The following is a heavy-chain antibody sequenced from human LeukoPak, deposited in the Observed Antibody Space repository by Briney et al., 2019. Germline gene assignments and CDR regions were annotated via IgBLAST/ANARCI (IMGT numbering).Heavy chain of an antibody. CDR1: GGSISSYY. J-gene: IGHJ6*02. CDR2: IYYSGST. CDR3: ARERITMVRGVIDYGMDV. Sequence: PSETLSLTRTVSGGSISSYYWSWIRQPPGKGLEWIGYIYYSGSTNYNPSLKSRVTISVDTSKNQFSLKLSSVTAADTAVYYCARERITMVRGVIDYGMDVWGQGTTVTVSS. D-gene: IGHD3-10*01. V-gene: IGHV4-59*01.